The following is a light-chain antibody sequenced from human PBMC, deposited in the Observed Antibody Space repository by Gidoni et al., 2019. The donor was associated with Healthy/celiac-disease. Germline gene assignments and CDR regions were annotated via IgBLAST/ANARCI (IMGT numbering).Light chain of an antibody. J-gene: IGKJ1*01. Sequence: DIQMTQSPSTLSASVGDRVTITCRASQSISSWLAWYQQKPGNAPTLLIYTASSLESGVPSRFRGSGSWTEFTLTISSLQPDDFSTYLCQHYNSYWTFGQGTKVEIK. CDR2: TAS. V-gene: IGKV1-5*03. CDR3: QHYNSYWT. CDR1: QSISSW.